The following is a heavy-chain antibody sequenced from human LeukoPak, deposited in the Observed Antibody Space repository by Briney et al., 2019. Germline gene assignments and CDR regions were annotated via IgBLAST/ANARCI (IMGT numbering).Heavy chain of an antibody. CDR3: ARGDSSGWYYYFDY. V-gene: IGHV3-23*01. J-gene: IGHJ4*02. CDR2: ISGSGGST. CDR1: GFTFSSYA. Sequence: GGSLRLSCAASGFTFSSYAMSCVRQAPGKGLEWVSAISGSGGSTYYADSVKGRFTISRDNSKNTLYLQMNSLRAEDTAVYYCARGDSSGWYYYFDYWGQGTLVTVSS. D-gene: IGHD6-19*01.